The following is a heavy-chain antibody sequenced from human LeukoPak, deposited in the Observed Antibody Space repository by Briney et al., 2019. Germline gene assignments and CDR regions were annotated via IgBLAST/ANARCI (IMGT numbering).Heavy chain of an antibody. V-gene: IGHV3-21*04. CDR1: GFIFSSYT. J-gene: IGHJ4*02. D-gene: IGHD2-2*01. Sequence: PGGSLRLSCAASGFIFSSYTMNWVRQAPGKGLEWVSSISSSSIYIYYADSVKGRFTISRDNAKNSLYLQINSLRADDTAVYYCARGKSRLVDSFDCWGQGTLVTVSS. CDR2: ISSSSIYI. CDR3: ARGKSRLVDSFDC.